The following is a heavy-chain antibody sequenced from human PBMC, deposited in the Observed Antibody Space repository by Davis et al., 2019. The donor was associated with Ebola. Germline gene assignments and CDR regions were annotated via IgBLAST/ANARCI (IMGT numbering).Heavy chain of an antibody. CDR2: IIPILGIA. D-gene: IGHD1-1*01. Sequence: SVKVSCKASGYTFTSYGISRVRQAPGQGLEWMGRIIPILGIANYAQKFQGRVTITADESTSTAYMELSSLRSEDTAVYYCATGASTTGISYYYGMDVWGQGTTVTVSS. J-gene: IGHJ6*02. V-gene: IGHV1-69*04. CDR3: ATGASTTGISYYYGMDV. CDR1: GYTFTSYG.